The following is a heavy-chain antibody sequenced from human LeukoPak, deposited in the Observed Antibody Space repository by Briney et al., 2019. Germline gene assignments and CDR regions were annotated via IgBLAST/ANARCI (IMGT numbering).Heavy chain of an antibody. V-gene: IGHV3-64*01. D-gene: IGHD5-24*01. Sequence: GGSLRLSCAASGFVFSAYAIHWVRHVPGKGLEHVSGINGNGDYTDYANSVKGRFTISRDNFKNTVYLQMGSLRAEDMAVYYCARDLFSGAEMATLDYWGQGTLVTVSS. J-gene: IGHJ4*02. CDR3: ARDLFSGAEMATLDY. CDR1: GFVFSAYA. CDR2: INGNGDYT.